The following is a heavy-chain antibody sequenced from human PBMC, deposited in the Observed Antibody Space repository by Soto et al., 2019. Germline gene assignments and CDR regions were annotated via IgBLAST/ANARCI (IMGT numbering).Heavy chain of an antibody. CDR1: GYTFTSYA. CDR2: INAGNGNT. D-gene: IGHD1-7*01. CDR3: ACNHLGTTHYRMDV. Sequence: QVELVQSGAEEKKPGASVKVSCKASGYTFTSYAMHWVRQAPGRRRGWMGWINAGNGNTKYSQKFQGRVTITRDTSASTASMKLSSLRSDDTAVYYCACNHLGTTHYRMDVWGQGTTVTVSS. J-gene: IGHJ6*02. V-gene: IGHV1-3*05.